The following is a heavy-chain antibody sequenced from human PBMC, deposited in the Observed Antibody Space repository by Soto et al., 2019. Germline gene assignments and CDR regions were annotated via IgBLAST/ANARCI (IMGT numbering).Heavy chain of an antibody. CDR1: GFTFSSYA. Sequence: GGSLRLSCAASGFTFSSYAMSWVRQAPGKGLEWVSVIYSGGSTYYTDSVKGRFTISRDNSKNTLYLQMNSLRAEDTAVYYCIRTSCYACWFDPWGQGTLVTVSS. V-gene: IGHV3-66*01. CDR3: IRTSCYACWFDP. CDR2: IYSGGST. J-gene: IGHJ5*02. D-gene: IGHD2-2*01.